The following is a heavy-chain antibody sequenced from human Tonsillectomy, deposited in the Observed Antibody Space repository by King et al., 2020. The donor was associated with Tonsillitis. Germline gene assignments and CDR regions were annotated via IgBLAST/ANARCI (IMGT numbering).Heavy chain of an antibody. CDR1: GGSISSSSYY. CDR3: ARRGYGDPLFDY. J-gene: IGHJ4*02. Sequence: QVQLQESGPGLVKPSETLSRTCTVSGGSISSSSYYWGWIRQPPGKGLEWVGSIYYSGSTYYNPSLKSRVTISVDTSKNQFSLNLSSVTAADTAVYYCARRGYGDPLFDYWGQGTLVTVSS. CDR2: IYYSGST. V-gene: IGHV4-39*01. D-gene: IGHD4-17*01.